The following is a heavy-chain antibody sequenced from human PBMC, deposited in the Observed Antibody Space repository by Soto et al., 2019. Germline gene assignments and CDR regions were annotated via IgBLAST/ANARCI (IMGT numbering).Heavy chain of an antibody. J-gene: IGHJ6*02. Sequence: GVSLRLSCAASGFTFSTYAMSWVRQAPGKGLEWVSGISGSGGSTYSADSVKGRFTISRDNSKNTLYLQMNSLRAEDTAVYYCANPGMDMDAYSYYAMDRWGQGTTVTGSS. CDR3: ANPGMDMDAYSYYAMDR. D-gene: IGHD2-2*03. CDR2: ISGSGGST. V-gene: IGHV3-23*01. CDR1: GFTFSTYA.